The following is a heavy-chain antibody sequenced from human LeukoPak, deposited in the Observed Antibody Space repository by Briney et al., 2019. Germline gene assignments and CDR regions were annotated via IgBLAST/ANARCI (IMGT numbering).Heavy chain of an antibody. CDR1: GFTFGDYA. CDR3: TRVRDSSGWEAFDI. D-gene: IGHD3-22*01. V-gene: IGHV3-49*03. J-gene: IGHJ3*02. Sequence: GGSLRLSCTASGFTFGDYAMSWFRQAPGKGLEWVGFIRSKAYGGTTEYAASVKGRFTISRDDSKSIAYLQMNSLKTEDTAVYYCTRVRDSSGWEAFDIWGQGTMVTVSS. CDR2: IRSKAYGGTT.